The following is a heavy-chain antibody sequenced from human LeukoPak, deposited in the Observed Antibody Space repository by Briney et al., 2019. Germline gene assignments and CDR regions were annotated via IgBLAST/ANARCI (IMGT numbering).Heavy chain of an antibody. D-gene: IGHD3-10*01. Sequence: ASVKVSCKASGYTFTSYGISWVRQAPGQGLEWMGWISAYNGNTNYAQKLQGRVTMTTDTATRTAYIELSSLRADDTAVYYCARDRWGVNYYQYMDVWGKGTTVTVSS. J-gene: IGHJ6*03. CDR3: ARDRWGVNYYQYMDV. V-gene: IGHV1-18*01. CDR1: GYTFTSYG. CDR2: ISAYNGNT.